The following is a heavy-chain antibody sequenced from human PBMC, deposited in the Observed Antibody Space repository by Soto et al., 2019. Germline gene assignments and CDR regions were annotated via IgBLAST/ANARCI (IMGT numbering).Heavy chain of an antibody. CDR1: GLNVSNYY. CDR3: ARGGVY. D-gene: IGHD2-8*01. Sequence: XGSLSRSLAAFGLNVSNYYMNWIRQAPGGGLEWIALISGTVFTTYYADSAWPRFTISRDNSQGALFLQMDSLTVDDSGISFCARGGVYWGQGVPVTVSS. CDR2: ISGTVFTT. J-gene: IGHJ4*02. V-gene: IGHV3-48*03.